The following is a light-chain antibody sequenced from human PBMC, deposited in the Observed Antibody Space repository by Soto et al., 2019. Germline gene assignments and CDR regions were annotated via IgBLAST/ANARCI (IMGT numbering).Light chain of an antibody. CDR1: SGSVSTNNY. Sequence: QTVVTQEPSFSVSPGGTVTLTCALSSGSVSTNNYPSWCQQTPGQPPRTLIFRTNTRSSGVPDRFSGSILGSKAALTITGAQADEESDYYCVLYMRRGIWVFGGGTKLTVL. J-gene: IGLJ3*02. CDR3: VLYMRRGIWV. CDR2: RTN. V-gene: IGLV8-61*01.